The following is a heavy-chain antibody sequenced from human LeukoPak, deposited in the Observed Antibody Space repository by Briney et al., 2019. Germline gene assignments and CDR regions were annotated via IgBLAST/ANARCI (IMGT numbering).Heavy chain of an antibody. V-gene: IGHV4-38-2*02. CDR1: GYSISSANY. CDR3: ARVGATSYYYYMDV. Sequence: PSETLSLTCTVSGYSISSANYWGWIRQPPGKGLEGSGSIYHSGSTYYNPSLKSRVTISVHTSKKQFSLKLTSVTAADTAVYYCARVGATSYYYYMDVWGKGTTVTVSS. J-gene: IGHJ6*03. CDR2: IYHSGST. D-gene: IGHD1-26*01.